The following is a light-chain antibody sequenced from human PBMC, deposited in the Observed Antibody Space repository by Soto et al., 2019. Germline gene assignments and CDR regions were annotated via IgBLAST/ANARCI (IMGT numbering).Light chain of an antibody. Sequence: AIRMTQSPSSFSASTGDRVTITCRASQGISSYLAWYQQKPGKAPKLLIYAASTLQSGIPSRFSGSGSGTDFTLTISCLQSEDFAIYYCQQYYSYPLTFGGGTKVEIK. V-gene: IGKV1-8*01. J-gene: IGKJ4*01. CDR3: QQYYSYPLT. CDR2: AAS. CDR1: QGISSY.